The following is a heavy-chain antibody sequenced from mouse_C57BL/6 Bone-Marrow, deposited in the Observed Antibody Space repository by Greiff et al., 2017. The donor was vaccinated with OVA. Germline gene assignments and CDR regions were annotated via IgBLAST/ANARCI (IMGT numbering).Heavy chain of an antibody. CDR3: ARGIYYYGSSYVDFDV. V-gene: IGHV1-69*01. CDR1: GYTFTSYW. D-gene: IGHD1-1*01. Sequence: QVQLQQPGAELVMPGASVKLSCKASGYTFTSYWMHWVKQRPGQGLEWIGEIDPSDSYTNYNQKFKGKSTLTVDKSSSTAYMQLSSLTSEDSVVYYCARGIYYYGSSYVDFDVWGTGTTVTVSS. J-gene: IGHJ1*03. CDR2: IDPSDSYT.